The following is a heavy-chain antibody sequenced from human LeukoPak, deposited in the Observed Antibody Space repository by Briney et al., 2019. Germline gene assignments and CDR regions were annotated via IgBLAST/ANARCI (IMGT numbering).Heavy chain of an antibody. CDR1: GFTFSSYG. V-gene: IGHV3-30*18. D-gene: IGHD1-26*01. J-gene: IGHJ4*02. CDR3: AKAAGLEWELLRPVDY. CDR2: ISYDGSNK. Sequence: AGGSLGLSCAASGFTFSSYGMHWVRQAPGKGLEWVAVISYDGSNKYYADSVKGRFTISRDNSKNTLYLQMNSLRAEDTAVYYCAKAAGLEWELLRPVDYWGQGTLVTVSS.